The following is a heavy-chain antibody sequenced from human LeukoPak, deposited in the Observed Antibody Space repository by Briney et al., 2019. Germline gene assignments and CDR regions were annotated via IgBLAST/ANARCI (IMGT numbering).Heavy chain of an antibody. CDR2: INPNSGGT. Sequence: ASVTVSCKASGYTFTGYYMHWVRQAPGQGLEWMGRINPNSGGTNYAQKFQGRVTMTRDTSISTAYMELSRLRSDDTAVYYCARYTSVWQQPSYWGQGTLVTVSS. D-gene: IGHD6-13*01. CDR3: ARYTSVWQQPSY. CDR1: GYTFTGYY. V-gene: IGHV1-2*06. J-gene: IGHJ4*02.